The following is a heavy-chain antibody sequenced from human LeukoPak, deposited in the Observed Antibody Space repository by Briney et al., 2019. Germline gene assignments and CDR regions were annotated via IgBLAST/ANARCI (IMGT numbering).Heavy chain of an antibody. Sequence: GGSLRFSCAASGFTFSDHQMNCVRQTPGKGLEWISYITNNGNTIYYGDSVQGRFTISRDNAKNSLYLQMNSLSAEDTAVYYCASEIKYGSSWYAAFGIRGQGTMVTVSS. CDR2: ITNNGNTI. V-gene: IGHV3-48*03. CDR1: GFTFSDHQ. J-gene: IGHJ3*02. D-gene: IGHD6-13*01. CDR3: ASEIKYGSSWYAAFGI.